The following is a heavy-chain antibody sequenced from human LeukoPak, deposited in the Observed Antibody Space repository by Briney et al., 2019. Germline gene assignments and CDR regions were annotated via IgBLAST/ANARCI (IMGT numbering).Heavy chain of an antibody. Sequence: GASVKVSCKASGYTFTSYGISWVRQAPGQGLEWMGWISAYNGNTNYAQKLQGRVTMTTDTSTSTAYMELRSLRSDDTAVYYCARERSTIFGVAPFDYWGQGTLVTVSS. CDR2: ISAYNGNT. CDR3: ARERSTIFGVAPFDY. D-gene: IGHD3-3*01. CDR1: GYTFTSYG. V-gene: IGHV1-18*01. J-gene: IGHJ4*02.